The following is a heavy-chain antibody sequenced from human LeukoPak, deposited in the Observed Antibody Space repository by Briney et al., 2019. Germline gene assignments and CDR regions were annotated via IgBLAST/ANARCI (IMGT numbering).Heavy chain of an antibody. J-gene: IGHJ6*02. CDR3: ARDLSYYDSSGYLCYGMDV. Sequence: GASVKVSCKASAYTFTSYDINWVRQATGQGLEWMGLMNPTSGNTGYAQKFQGRVTMTRNTSISTAYMELSSLRSEDTAVYYCARDLSYYDSSGYLCYGMDVWGQGTTVTVSS. V-gene: IGHV1-8*01. CDR1: AYTFTSYD. D-gene: IGHD3-22*01. CDR2: MNPTSGNT.